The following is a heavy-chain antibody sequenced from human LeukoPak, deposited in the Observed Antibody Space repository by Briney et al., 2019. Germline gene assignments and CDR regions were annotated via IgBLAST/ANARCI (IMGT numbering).Heavy chain of an antibody. D-gene: IGHD6-13*01. CDR3: AREYSSSWGLNYYYMDV. J-gene: IGHJ6*03. V-gene: IGHV4-59*01. Sequence: PSETLSLTCTVSGGSISSYYWTWLRQPPGKRLEWIGSIYHSGSTNYNPSLKSRVTILIDTSKTQFSLKVRSVTAADTAVYYCAREYSSSWGLNYYYMDVWGKGTTVTVSS. CDR2: IYHSGST. CDR1: GGSISSYY.